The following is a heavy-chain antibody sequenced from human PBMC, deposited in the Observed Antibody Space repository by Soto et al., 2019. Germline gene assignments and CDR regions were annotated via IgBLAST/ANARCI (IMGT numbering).Heavy chain of an antibody. D-gene: IGHD3-10*01. J-gene: IGHJ4*02. CDR3: AKDWFGGPFDY. V-gene: IGHV3-23*01. CDR2: ISGSGGST. Sequence: GGSLRLGCAASVFTVSNYAMSWVRQAPGKGLEWVSAISGSGGSTYYADSVKGRFTISRDNSKNTLYLQMNSLRAEDTAVYYCAKDWFGGPFDYWGQGTLVTVSS. CDR1: VFTVSNYA.